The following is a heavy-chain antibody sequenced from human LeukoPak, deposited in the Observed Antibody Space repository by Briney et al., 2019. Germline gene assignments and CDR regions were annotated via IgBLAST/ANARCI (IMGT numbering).Heavy chain of an antibody. CDR2: IRSSSSYI. CDR3: ASELGYCSGGRCYDY. Sequence: GGSLRLSCTASGFTFNDYAMNWVRQAPGKGLEWVSSIRSSSSYIYYADSVKGRFTISRDNAKNSLYLQMNSLRAEDTAVYYCASELGYCSGGRCYDYWGQGTLVTVSS. CDR1: GFTFNDYA. V-gene: IGHV3-21*01. D-gene: IGHD2-15*01. J-gene: IGHJ4*02.